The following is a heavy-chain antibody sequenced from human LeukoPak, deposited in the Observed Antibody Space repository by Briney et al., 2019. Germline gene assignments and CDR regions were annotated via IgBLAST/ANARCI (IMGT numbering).Heavy chain of an antibody. CDR3: ARDGGAVARGFDV. J-gene: IGHJ3*01. V-gene: IGHV1-69*04. D-gene: IGHD3-16*01. CDR1: GGNFNTYV. Sequence: SVKVSCKASGGNFNTYVVSWVRQAPGQGLEWVGRIIAMIDVTNSAERFRGRVAISADMASTTVYMELKNLTAEDTALYYCARDGGAVARGFDVWGQGTMITASS. CDR2: IIAMIDVT.